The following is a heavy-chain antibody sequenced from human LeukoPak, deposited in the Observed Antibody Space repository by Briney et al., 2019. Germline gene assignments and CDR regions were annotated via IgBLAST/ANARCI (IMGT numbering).Heavy chain of an antibody. CDR1: GYSFTSYW. Sequence: GESLKISCKGSGYSFTSYWIGWVRQAPGKGLEWVSSISSSSSYIYYADSVKGRFTISRDNAKNSLYLQMNSLRAEDTAVYYCARDPSMVRGVISEDVWGQGTTVTVSS. V-gene: IGHV3-21*01. CDR3: ARDPSMVRGVISEDV. D-gene: IGHD3-10*01. CDR2: ISSSSSYI. J-gene: IGHJ6*02.